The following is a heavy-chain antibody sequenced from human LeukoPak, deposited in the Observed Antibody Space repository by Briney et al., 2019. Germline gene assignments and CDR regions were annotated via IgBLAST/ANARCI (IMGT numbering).Heavy chain of an antibody. V-gene: IGHV3-30*18. D-gene: IGHD4-17*01. CDR2: ISFDGSNK. CDR3: AKDNDLDYGDCPDS. Sequence: PGRSLRLSCAASGFTFSSYGMHWVRQAPGKGLEGVAIISFDGSNKYYADSVKGRFTISRDNSKNTLYLQMNSLRAEDTAVYYCAKDNDLDYGDCPDSWGQGTLVTVSS. J-gene: IGHJ4*02. CDR1: GFTFSSYG.